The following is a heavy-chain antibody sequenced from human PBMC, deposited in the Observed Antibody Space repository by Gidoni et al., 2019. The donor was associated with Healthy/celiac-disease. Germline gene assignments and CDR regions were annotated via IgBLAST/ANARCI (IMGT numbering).Heavy chain of an antibody. CDR3: AKDIGYSGYVMGY. CDR2: ISWNSGSI. V-gene: IGHV3-9*01. CDR1: GFTFDDYA. Sequence: VQPGRSLRLSCAASGFTFDDYAMHWVRQAPGKGLEWVSGISWNSGSIGYADSEKGRFTISRDNAKNSLYLQMNSLRAEDTALYYCAKDIGYSGYVMGYWGQGTLVTVSS. D-gene: IGHD5-12*01. J-gene: IGHJ4*02.